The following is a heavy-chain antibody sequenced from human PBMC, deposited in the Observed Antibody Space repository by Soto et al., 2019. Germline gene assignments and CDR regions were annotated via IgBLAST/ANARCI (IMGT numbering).Heavy chain of an antibody. J-gene: IGHJ2*01. Sequence: PGGSLRLSCTASGFIVISHYMTWVRQVAGRRLEWVSVTYYSGASYYSDSVKGRFTVSRDHSKNSLSLQMDNLRADDTAVYFCARTEAQSFWYFDLSGRGTLVTVSS. CDR3: ARTEAQSFWYFDL. V-gene: IGHV3-53*01. CDR1: GFIVISHY. D-gene: IGHD6-19*01. CDR2: TYYSGAS.